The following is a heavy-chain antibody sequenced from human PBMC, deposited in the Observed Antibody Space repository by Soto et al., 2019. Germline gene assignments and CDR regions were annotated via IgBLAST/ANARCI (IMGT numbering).Heavy chain of an antibody. CDR2: MSHRGGT. CDR1: GGSVNSGNYY. V-gene: IGHV4-34*01. Sequence: QVQLQQWGAGLLKPSETLSLTCAVFGGSVNSGNYYWSWIRQPPGKGLEWIGEMSHRGGTHFNPSRKSRVTISVDTSKTQSSQKMRSVTAADTALYYCARVERGTATTVVDAFDIWGPGTMVTVSS. D-gene: IGHD1-1*01. J-gene: IGHJ3*02. CDR3: ARVERGTATTVVDAFDI.